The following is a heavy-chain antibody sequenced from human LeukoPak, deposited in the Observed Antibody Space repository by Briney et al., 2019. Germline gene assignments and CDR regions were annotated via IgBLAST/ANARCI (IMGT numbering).Heavy chain of an antibody. CDR2: IHSGGYT. D-gene: IGHD1-26*01. V-gene: IGHV4-4*09. Sequence: SETLSLTCTVSGGSLSGYYWSWIRQPPGQGLEWIAYIHSGGYTNYNPSLRSRVTISVDTSKNQFSLEVSSLTAADTAIYYCTQRQGPMSGSYDYFDPWGQRILVTVSS. CDR1: GGSLSGYY. CDR3: TQRQGPMSGSYDYFDP. J-gene: IGHJ5*02.